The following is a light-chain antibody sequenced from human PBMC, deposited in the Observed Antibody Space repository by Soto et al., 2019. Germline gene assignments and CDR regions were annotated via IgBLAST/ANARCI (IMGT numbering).Light chain of an antibody. CDR3: QQYNNWPPTNT. V-gene: IGKV3-15*01. J-gene: IGKJ2*01. CDR1: QSVSSN. CDR2: GAS. Sequence: EIVMTQSPATLSASPGERATLSCTASQSVSSNLAWYQQKPGQAPRLLIYGASTRATGIQARFSGSGSGTEFTLSISSLQSEDFALYYCQQYNNWPPTNTFGQGAKLEIK.